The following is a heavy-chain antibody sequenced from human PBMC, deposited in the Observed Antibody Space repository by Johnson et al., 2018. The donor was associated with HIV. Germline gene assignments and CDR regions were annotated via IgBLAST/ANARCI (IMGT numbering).Heavy chain of an antibody. V-gene: IGHV3-7*01. CDR2: IKQDGSEK. D-gene: IGHD1-26*01. CDR3: ARDRGLWERNGAGAFDI. CDR1: GFTFSSYW. J-gene: IGHJ3*02. Sequence: VQLVESGGGVVQPGGSLRLSCAASGFTFSSYWMSWVRQAPGKGLEWVANIKQDGSEKYYVDSVKGRFTISRDNAKNSLYLQMNSLRAEYTAVYYCARDRGLWERNGAGAFDIWGQGTMVTVSS.